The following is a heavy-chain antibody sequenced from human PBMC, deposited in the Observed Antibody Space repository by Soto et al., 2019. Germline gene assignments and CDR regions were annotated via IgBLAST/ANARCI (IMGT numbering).Heavy chain of an antibody. CDR2: INPNSGGT. V-gene: IGHV1-2*04. D-gene: IGHD5-12*01. J-gene: IGHJ3*02. Sequence: ASVKVSCKASGYTFTGYYMHWVRQAPGQGLEWMGWINPNSGGTNYAQKFQGWVTMTRDTSISTAYMELSRLRSDDTAGYYCARDQGGWLQTPDAFDIWGQGTMVTVSS. CDR1: GYTFTGYY. CDR3: ARDQGGWLQTPDAFDI.